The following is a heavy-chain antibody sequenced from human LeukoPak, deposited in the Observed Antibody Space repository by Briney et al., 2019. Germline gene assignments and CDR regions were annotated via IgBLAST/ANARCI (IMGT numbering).Heavy chain of an antibody. D-gene: IGHD6-13*01. J-gene: IGHJ4*02. CDR2: IYTNGRT. V-gene: IGHV4-4*07. CDR3: AGDGYRTTRYYY. Sequence: SETLSLTGTVSGGSISSYYWSWIRQPAGKGLEWIGHIYTNGRTDYNPSLKSRVTISVDKAKNQFSLKLTSVTTADTAVYYCAGDGYRTTRYYYWGQGTPVTVSS. CDR1: GGSISSYY.